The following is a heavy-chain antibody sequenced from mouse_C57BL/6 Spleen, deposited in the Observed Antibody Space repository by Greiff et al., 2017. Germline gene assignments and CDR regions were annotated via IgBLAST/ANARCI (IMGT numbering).Heavy chain of an antibody. Sequence: EVQLQQSGAELVKPGASVKLSCTASGFNITDYYMHWVKQRTEQGLEWIGRIDPEDGDTKYAPKFQGKATITADTSSNTAYLQLSSLTSEDTAVYYCARAYGSSFLDYWGQGTTRTVSS. CDR2: IDPEDGDT. CDR1: GFNITDYY. CDR3: ARAYGSSFLDY. J-gene: IGHJ2*01. D-gene: IGHD1-1*01. V-gene: IGHV14-2*01.